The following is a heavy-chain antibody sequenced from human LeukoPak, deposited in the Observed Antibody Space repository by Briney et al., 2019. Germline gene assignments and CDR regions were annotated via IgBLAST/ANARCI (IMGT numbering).Heavy chain of an antibody. V-gene: IGHV3-23*01. CDR3: AKALSIAAASPRGYYYYGMDV. Sequence: GGSLRLSCAASGFTFSSSAMSWVRQAPGKGLEWVSAISNNGGYTYYADSVKGRFTISRDNSKNTLYLQMNSLRAEDTAVYYCAKALSIAAASPRGYYYYGMDVWGQGTTVTVSS. D-gene: IGHD6-13*01. CDR2: ISNNGGYT. CDR1: GFTFSSSA. J-gene: IGHJ6*02.